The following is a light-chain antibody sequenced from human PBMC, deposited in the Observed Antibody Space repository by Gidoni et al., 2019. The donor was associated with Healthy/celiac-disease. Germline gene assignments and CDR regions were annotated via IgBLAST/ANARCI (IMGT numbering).Light chain of an antibody. CDR3: QQYNSYWT. J-gene: IGKJ1*01. CDR2: KSS. CDR1: QSISSL. Sequence: DTQMTQSPSTLSAFVGDRVTITCRSSQSISSLFAWYQQKPGKAPKLLLYKSSSFESGVPSRISGGGSGTEFTLTISRLQPDDFATYYCQQYNSYWTFGQGTKVEIK. V-gene: IGKV1-5*03.